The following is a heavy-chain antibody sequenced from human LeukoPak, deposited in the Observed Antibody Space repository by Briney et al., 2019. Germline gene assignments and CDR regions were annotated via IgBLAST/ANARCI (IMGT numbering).Heavy chain of an antibody. J-gene: IGHJ4*02. CDR2: INSDGSDT. CDR3: ARDLTGTLFDY. CDR1: GFTFSSYS. D-gene: IGHD2-8*02. Sequence: QPGGSLRLSCAASGFTFSSYSMNWVRQAPGKGLVWVSRINSDGSDTNYADSVKGRFTISRDNAKSTVYLQMNSLGLEDTAVYFCARDLTGTLFDYWGQGTLVTVSS. V-gene: IGHV3-74*01.